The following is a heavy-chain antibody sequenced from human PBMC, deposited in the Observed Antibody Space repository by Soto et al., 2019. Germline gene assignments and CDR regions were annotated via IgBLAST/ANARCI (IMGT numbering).Heavy chain of an antibody. V-gene: IGHV4-59*01. CDR1: GGSTSSYY. D-gene: IGHD5-18*01. Sequence: PSETLSLTCTVSGGSTSSYYWSWIRQPPGKGLEWIGYIYYSGSTNYNPSLKSRVTISVDTSKNQFSLKLSSVTAADTAVYYCARMSDTAMVPIDYWGQGTLVTVSS. CDR2: IYYSGST. CDR3: ARMSDTAMVPIDY. J-gene: IGHJ4*02.